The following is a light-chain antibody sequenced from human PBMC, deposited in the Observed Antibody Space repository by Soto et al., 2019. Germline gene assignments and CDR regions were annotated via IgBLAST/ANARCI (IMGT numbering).Light chain of an antibody. CDR2: DAS. CDR1: QSISSW. Sequence: DIQMTQSPSTLSASVGDRVTITCRASQSISSWLAWYQQKPGKAPKLLIYDASSLESGVPSRFSGSGSGTEFTLTISSLQPDDFATYYCQQYNSYSWTFGQGNKV. J-gene: IGKJ1*01. V-gene: IGKV1-5*01. CDR3: QQYNSYSWT.